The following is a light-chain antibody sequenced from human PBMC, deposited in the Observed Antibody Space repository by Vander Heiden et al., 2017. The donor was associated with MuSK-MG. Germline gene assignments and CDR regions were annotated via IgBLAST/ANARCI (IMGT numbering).Light chain of an antibody. CDR2: NVN. J-gene: IGLJ3*02. Sequence: QSTLIPPPSVSGSPAHSVTISCTGTISDVGSYDYVSWYQQHPGTVPKPMIYNVNTQPSGVPDRFSGSKSGNTASMTISGLQAEDEADYQCCSYTSSATLWVFGGGTKLTVL. V-gene: IGLV2-11*01. CDR1: ISDVGSYDY. CDR3: CSYTSSATLWV.